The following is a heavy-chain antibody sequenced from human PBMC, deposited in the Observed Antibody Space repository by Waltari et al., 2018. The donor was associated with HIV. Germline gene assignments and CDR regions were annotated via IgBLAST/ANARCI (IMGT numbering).Heavy chain of an antibody. J-gene: IGHJ4*02. Sequence: QVQLQESGPGLVKPSATLSLTCTVSGASIRSYYWSWTRQPPGKGLEWIGYIYYSGSTNYNPSLKSRVTISVDTSKNQFSLKLSSVTAADTAVYYCARVGYSYGAFDYWGQGTLVTVSS. V-gene: IGHV4-59*01. CDR3: ARVGYSYGAFDY. D-gene: IGHD5-18*01. CDR1: GASIRSYY. CDR2: IYYSGST.